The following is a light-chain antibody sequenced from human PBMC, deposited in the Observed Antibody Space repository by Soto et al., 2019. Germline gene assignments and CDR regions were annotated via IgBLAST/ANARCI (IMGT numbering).Light chain of an antibody. Sequence: EIVFTQAPGTLSLSPGERATLSCRASQSVSRRYLAWSQQKPGQAPRLLIYGSSSRATGIPDRFSGCGSGTDFTLTISRLEPEDFAVYFCQQYSDLPMTFGQGTRLEIK. J-gene: IGKJ5*01. CDR1: QSVSRRY. V-gene: IGKV3-20*01. CDR2: GSS. CDR3: QQYSDLPMT.